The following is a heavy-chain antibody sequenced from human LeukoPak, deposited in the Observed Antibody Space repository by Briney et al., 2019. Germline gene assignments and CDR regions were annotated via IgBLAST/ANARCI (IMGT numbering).Heavy chain of an antibody. Sequence: PSETLSLTCTVSGGSISSYYWSWIRQPAGKGLEWIGRIYTSGITNYNPSLKSRVTMSVDTSKNQFSLKLSSVTAADTAVYYCARDGADSNYYYYYMDVWGKGTTVTVSS. CDR1: GGSISSYY. J-gene: IGHJ6*03. V-gene: IGHV4-4*07. D-gene: IGHD4-11*01. CDR2: IYTSGIT. CDR3: ARDGADSNYYYYYMDV.